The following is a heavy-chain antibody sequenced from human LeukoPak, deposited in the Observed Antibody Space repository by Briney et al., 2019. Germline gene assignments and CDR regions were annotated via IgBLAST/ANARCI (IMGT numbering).Heavy chain of an antibody. CDR1: GFTFSSYW. V-gene: IGHV3-72*01. Sequence: GGSLRLSCAASGFTFSSYWMSWVHQAPGKGLEWVGRVKNKANSYTTQYAASVRGRFIISRDESKKSLYLQMDSLRTEDSAVYYCVRDAGDYYYGLDVWGKGTTVTVSS. CDR3: VRDAGDYYYGLDV. D-gene: IGHD3-10*01. CDR2: VKNKANSYTT. J-gene: IGHJ6*04.